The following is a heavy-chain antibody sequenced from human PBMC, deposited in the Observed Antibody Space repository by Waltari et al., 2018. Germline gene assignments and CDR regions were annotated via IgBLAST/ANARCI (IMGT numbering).Heavy chain of an antibody. CDR3: AVALDYYDSSGYSQFDP. D-gene: IGHD3-22*01. J-gene: IGHJ5*02. CDR1: GGSISSSSYY. V-gene: IGHV4-39*07. CDR2: IYYSGST. Sequence: QLQLQESGPGLVKPSEPLSLTCTVSGGSISSSSYYWGWIRQPPGKGLEWIGSIYYSGSTYYNPSLKSRVTISVDTSKNQFSLKLSSVTAADTAVYYCAVALDYYDSSGYSQFDPWGQGTLVTVSS.